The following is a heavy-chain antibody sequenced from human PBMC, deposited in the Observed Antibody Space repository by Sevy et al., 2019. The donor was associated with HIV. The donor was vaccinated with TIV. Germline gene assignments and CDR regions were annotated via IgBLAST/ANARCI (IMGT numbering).Heavy chain of an antibody. CDR2: ISSSGSTI. J-gene: IGHJ6*02. CDR1: GFTFSDYY. Sequence: GSLRLSCAASGFTFSDYYMSWIRQAPGKGLEWVSYISSSGSTIYYADSVKGRFTISRDNAKNSLYLQMNSLRAEDTAVYYCAREVGYCSSTSCYNYYYYGMDVWGQGTTVTVSS. CDR3: AREVGYCSSTSCYNYYYYGMDV. V-gene: IGHV3-11*01. D-gene: IGHD2-2*02.